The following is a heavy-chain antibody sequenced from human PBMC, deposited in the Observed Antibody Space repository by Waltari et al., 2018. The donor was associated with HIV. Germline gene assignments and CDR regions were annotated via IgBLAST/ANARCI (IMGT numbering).Heavy chain of an antibody. Sequence: EVQLVESGGNLVQPGGSLRLSCAASGFTFNSYWMHWVRQAPGKGLVGVARSKSDATSTAYADSVKGRFTISRDNAKNTLYLQMNSLRAEDTAVYYCARGFRVGCSDATCYSHYWGQGTLVTVSS. CDR2: SKSDATST. V-gene: IGHV3-74*01. CDR1: GFTFNSYW. D-gene: IGHD2-15*01. CDR3: ARGFRVGCSDATCYSHY. J-gene: IGHJ4*02.